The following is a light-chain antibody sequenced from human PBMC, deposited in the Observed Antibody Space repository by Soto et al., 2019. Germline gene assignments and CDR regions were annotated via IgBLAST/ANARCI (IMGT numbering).Light chain of an antibody. Sequence: DIPMTQSPSTLSASVGDRVTLTCRASQTISTWLAWYQQKPGKAPKLLIYKASSLESGVPSRFSGSGSGTEFTLTISSLQPDDFATYYCQQYNTDSPTWTFGQGTNVEIK. CDR3: QQYNTDSPTWT. J-gene: IGKJ1*01. CDR1: QTISTW. CDR2: KAS. V-gene: IGKV1-5*03.